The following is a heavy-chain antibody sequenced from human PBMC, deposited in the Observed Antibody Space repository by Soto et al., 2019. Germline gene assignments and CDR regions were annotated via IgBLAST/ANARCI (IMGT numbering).Heavy chain of an antibody. CDR3: ARQDSGYDYVMDYYYYYMDV. V-gene: IGHV4-39*01. CDR2: IYYSGST. Sequence: SETLSLTCTVSGASFSISSYYWCWIRQPPGRGLEWIGSIYYSGSTYYTPSLKSRVTISVDTSKNQFSLKLSSVTAADTAVYYCARQDSGYDYVMDYYYYYMDVWGKGTTVT. J-gene: IGHJ6*03. D-gene: IGHD5-12*01. CDR1: GASFSISSYY.